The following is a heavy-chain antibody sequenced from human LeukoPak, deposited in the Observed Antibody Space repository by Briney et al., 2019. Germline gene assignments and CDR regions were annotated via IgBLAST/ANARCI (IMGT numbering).Heavy chain of an antibody. CDR3: ARVMGRYCSSTSCYVDY. CDR1: GFTFSSYS. V-gene: IGHV3-21*01. D-gene: IGHD2-2*01. CDR2: ISSSSSYI. Sequence: GGSLRLSCAASGFTFSSYSMNWVRQAPGKGLEWVSSISSSSSYIYSADSVKGRFTISRDNAKNSLYLQMNSLRAEDTAVYYCARVMGRYCSSTSCYVDYWGQGTLVTVSS. J-gene: IGHJ4*02.